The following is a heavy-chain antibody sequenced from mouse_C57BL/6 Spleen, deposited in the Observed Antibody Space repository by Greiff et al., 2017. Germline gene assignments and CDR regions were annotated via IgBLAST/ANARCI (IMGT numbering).Heavy chain of an antibody. CDR3: ARNSNGYYWYFDV. J-gene: IGHJ1*03. CDR1: GFSLTSYG. Sequence: VKLVESGPGLVQPSQSLSITCTVSGFSLTSYGVHWVRQSPGKGLEWLGVIWSGGSTDYNAAFISRLSISKDNSKSQVFFKMNSLQADDTAIYYCARNSNGYYWYFDVWGTGTTVTVSS. V-gene: IGHV2-2*01. D-gene: IGHD2-2*01. CDR2: IWSGGST.